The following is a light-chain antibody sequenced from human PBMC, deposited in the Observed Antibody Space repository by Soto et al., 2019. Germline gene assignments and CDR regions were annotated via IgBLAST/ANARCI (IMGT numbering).Light chain of an antibody. V-gene: IGLV2-14*01. J-gene: IGLJ2*01. Sequence: QSVLTQPASVSGSPGQSITISCTGTSSDVGGYNYVSWYQQHPGKAPKLMIYDVSNRPSGVYNRFSGSKSVNTASLTISGLQAEDEADYYCSSYTSSSYVVFGGGTKLTVL. CDR1: SSDVGGYNY. CDR3: SSYTSSSYVV. CDR2: DVS.